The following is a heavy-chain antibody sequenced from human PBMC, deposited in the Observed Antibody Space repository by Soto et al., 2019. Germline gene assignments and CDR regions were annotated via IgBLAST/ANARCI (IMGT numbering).Heavy chain of an antibody. V-gene: IGHV4-30-2*01. Sequence: SSETLSLTCNMSGDSYSISTYSWSWIRQPPGKALQWIGFIYQSGVTSYNPSLASRVSISLDRSNNQCSLKLKSVTAADTAVYFCAGMPYTSGLRFDPWGPGXLVTVYS. J-gene: IGHJ5*02. D-gene: IGHD6-19*01. CDR3: AGMPYTSGLRFDP. CDR2: IYQSGVT. CDR1: GDSYSISTYS.